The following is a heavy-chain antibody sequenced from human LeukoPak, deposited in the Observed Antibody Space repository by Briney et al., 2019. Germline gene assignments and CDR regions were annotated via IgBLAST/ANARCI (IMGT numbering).Heavy chain of an antibody. D-gene: IGHD5-18*01. J-gene: IGHJ4*02. CDR1: GFTFSAYA. CDR3: ARVDTAMDALDY. V-gene: IGHV3-23*01. Sequence: PGGSLRLSCAASGFTFSAYAMSWVRQAPGKGPEWVSAISGSGGSTYYADSVKGRFTISRDNSKNTLYLQMNSLRAEDTAVYYCARVDTAMDALDYWGQGTLVTVSS. CDR2: ISGSGGST.